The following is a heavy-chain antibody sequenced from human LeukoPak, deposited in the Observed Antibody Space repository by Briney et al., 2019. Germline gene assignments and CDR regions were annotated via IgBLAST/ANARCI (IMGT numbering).Heavy chain of an antibody. CDR3: ARDSYGYKLDY. CDR2: IYSGGST. J-gene: IGHJ4*02. CDR1: GFTVSSNY. V-gene: IGHV3-53*01. Sequence: PGGSLRPSCAASGFTVSSNYMSWVRQAPGKGLEWVSVIYSGGSTYYADSVKGRFTISRDNAKNSLYLQMNSLRAEDTAVYYCARDSYGYKLDYWGQGTLVTVSS. D-gene: IGHD5-18*01.